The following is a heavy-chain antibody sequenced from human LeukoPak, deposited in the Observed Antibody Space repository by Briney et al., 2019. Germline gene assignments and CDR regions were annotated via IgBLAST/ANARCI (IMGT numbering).Heavy chain of an antibody. D-gene: IGHD1-1*01. CDR1: GDSINSYY. CDR3: ARTSNWFDY. J-gene: IGHJ4*02. V-gene: IGHV4-59*01. Sequence: PSETLSLTCTVSGDSINSYYWSWIRQPPGKGLEWIGYVYYSGSTNYNPSLKSRVTISVDTSKNQFSLKVTFVTAADTAVYYCARTSNWFDYWGQGTLVTVSS. CDR2: VYYSGST.